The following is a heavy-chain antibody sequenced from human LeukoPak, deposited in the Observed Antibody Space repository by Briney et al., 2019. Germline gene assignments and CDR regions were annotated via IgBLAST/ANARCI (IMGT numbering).Heavy chain of an antibody. D-gene: IGHD5-18*01. CDR3: ARGHRRTAMVYYYYYYMDV. V-gene: IGHV4-39*01. Sequence: KPSETLSLTCTVSGGSISSSSYYWGWIRQPPGKGLEWIGSIYYSGSTYYNPSLKSRVTISVDTSKNQFSLKLSSVTAADTAVYYCARGHRRTAMVYYYYYYMDVWGKGTTVTVSS. CDR1: GGSISSSSYY. J-gene: IGHJ6*03. CDR2: IYYSGST.